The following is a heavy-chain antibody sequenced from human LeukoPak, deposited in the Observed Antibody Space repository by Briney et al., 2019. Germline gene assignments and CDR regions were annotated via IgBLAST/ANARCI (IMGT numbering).Heavy chain of an antibody. V-gene: IGHV1-46*01. CDR3: ARDGYSRSMDY. D-gene: IGHD6-6*01. J-gene: IGHJ4*02. Sequence: ASVKVSCKASGYTFTSYYMHWVRQAPGQGLEWMGIINPSAGTTTYAQKFQGRVTMTSDMSTSTVYMELSSLRSEDTAVYYCARDGYSRSMDYWGQGTLVTVSS. CDR2: INPSAGTT. CDR1: GYTFTSYY.